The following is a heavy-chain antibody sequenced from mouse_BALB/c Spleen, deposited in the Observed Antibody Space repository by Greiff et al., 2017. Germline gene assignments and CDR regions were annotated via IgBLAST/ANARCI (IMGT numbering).Heavy chain of an antibody. V-gene: IGHV5-12-2*01. CDR2: ISNGGGST. D-gene: IGHD1-1*01. Sequence: EVQLVESGGGLVQPGGSLKLSCAASGFTFSSYTMSWVRQTPEKRLEWVAYISNGGGSTYYPDTVKGRFTISRDNAKNTLYLQMSSLKSEDTAMYYCARHYYGSSYGWYFDVWGAGTTVTVSS. CDR1: GFTFSSYT. J-gene: IGHJ1*01. CDR3: ARHYYGSSYGWYFDV.